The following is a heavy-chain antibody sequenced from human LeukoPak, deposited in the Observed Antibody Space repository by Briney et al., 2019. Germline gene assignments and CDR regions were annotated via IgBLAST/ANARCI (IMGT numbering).Heavy chain of an antibody. CDR1: GYTFTSYS. V-gene: IGHV1-18*01. Sequence: GASVNVSCKASGYTFTSYSISWVQQAPGQGLEWMGWISAYNGNTNYAQKLQGRVTMTTDTSTSTAYMELRSLRSDDTAVYYCARVHYDILTGYYHYYGMDVWGQGTTVTVSS. CDR3: ARVHYDILTGYYHYYGMDV. CDR2: ISAYNGNT. D-gene: IGHD3-9*01. J-gene: IGHJ6*02.